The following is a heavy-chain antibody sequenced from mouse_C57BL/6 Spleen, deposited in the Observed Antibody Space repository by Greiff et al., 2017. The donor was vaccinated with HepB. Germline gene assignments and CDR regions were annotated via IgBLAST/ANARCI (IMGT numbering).Heavy chain of an antibody. V-gene: IGHV5-4*01. J-gene: IGHJ4*01. CDR2: ISDGGSYT. D-gene: IGHD1-1*01. CDR1: GFTFSSYA. Sequence: EVKLVESGGGLVKPGGSLKLSCAASGFTFSSYAMSWVRQTPEKRLEWVATISDGGSYTYYPDNVKGRFTISRDNAKNNLYLQMSHLKSEDTAMYYCARDSPYYYGSSYDYAMDYWGQGTSVTVSS. CDR3: ARDSPYYYGSSYDYAMDY.